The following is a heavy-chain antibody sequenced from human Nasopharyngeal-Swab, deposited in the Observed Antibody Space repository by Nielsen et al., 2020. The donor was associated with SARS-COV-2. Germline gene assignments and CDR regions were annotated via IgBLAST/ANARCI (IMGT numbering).Heavy chain of an antibody. CDR1: GYSFTSYW. J-gene: IGHJ4*02. V-gene: IGHV5-51*01. D-gene: IGHD6-13*01. CDR2: IYPGDSDT. Sequence: GASLKISCKGSGYSFTSYWIGWVRQMPGKGLEWMAIIYPGDSDTRYSPSFQGQVTISADKSISTAYLEWSCLKASDTAMYYCARHGGSSWLHFEYWGQGTLVTVSS. CDR3: ARHGGSSWLHFEY.